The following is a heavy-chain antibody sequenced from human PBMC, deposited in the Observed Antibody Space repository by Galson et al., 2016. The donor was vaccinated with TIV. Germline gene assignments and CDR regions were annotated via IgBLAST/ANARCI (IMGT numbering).Heavy chain of an antibody. J-gene: IGHJ6*02. V-gene: IGHV3-9*01. CDR1: GFTFDDYA. Sequence: SLRLSCAASGFTFDDYAMHWVRQAPGKGLEWVSGISWNSAYIAYADSVKCRFTISRDSAKNSLYLQMNSLRAEDTALYYCAKDLNRGCSSSNCYSYDYYYYGLDVWGQGTTVTVSS. CDR3: AKDLNRGCSSSNCYSYDYYYYGLDV. D-gene: IGHD2-2*02. CDR2: ISWNSAYI.